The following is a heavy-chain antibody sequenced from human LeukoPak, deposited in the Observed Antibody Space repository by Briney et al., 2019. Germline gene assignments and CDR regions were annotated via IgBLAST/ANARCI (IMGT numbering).Heavy chain of an antibody. CDR2: ISGSGSTK. J-gene: IGHJ4*02. D-gene: IGHD3-9*01. Sequence: GGSLRLSCAASGFTFSSYEMHWVRQAPGKGPEWVSYISGSGSTKYYADSVKGRFTISRDNAKNSLYLQMNSLRAEDTAVYYCARGNPLRYFDWLLFHDWGQGTLVTVSS. CDR1: GFTFSSYE. V-gene: IGHV3-48*03. CDR3: ARGNPLRYFDWLLFHD.